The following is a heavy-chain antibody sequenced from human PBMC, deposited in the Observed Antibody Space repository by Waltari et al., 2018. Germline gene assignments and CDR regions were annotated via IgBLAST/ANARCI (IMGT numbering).Heavy chain of an antibody. CDR3: ARDVDMSFYYYMDV. Sequence: QLQLQESGPRLVKPSETLSLPCTVSGGPISSNPYYWGWFRQPPGKGLEWIGSIYYSGSTSYNPSLKSRVTIAVDTAKNQVSLKLASVSAADTAVYYCARDVDMSFYYYMDVWGKGTTVTISS. J-gene: IGHJ6*03. V-gene: IGHV4-39*07. CDR2: IYYSGST. D-gene: IGHD2-21*01. CDR1: GGPISSNPYY.